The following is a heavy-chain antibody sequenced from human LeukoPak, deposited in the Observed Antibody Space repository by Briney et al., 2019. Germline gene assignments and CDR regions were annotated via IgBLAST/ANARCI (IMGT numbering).Heavy chain of an antibody. D-gene: IGHD6-6*01. Sequence: GGSLRLSCAASGFTFSSYAMSWVRQAPGKGLEWVSAISGSGGSTYYADSVKGRFTISRDNSKNTLYLQMNSLRAEDTAVYYSAPSVSSSPYFDYWGQGTLVTVSS. CDR2: ISGSGGST. V-gene: IGHV3-23*01. CDR1: GFTFSSYA. J-gene: IGHJ4*02. CDR3: APSVSSSPYFDY.